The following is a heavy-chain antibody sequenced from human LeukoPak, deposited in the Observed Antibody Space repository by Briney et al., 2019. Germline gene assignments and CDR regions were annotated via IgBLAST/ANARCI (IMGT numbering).Heavy chain of an antibody. CDR3: AKDITPLLGVGATAFDY. J-gene: IGHJ4*02. CDR2: ISWDGGST. CDR1: GFTFDDYA. V-gene: IGHV3-43D*03. Sequence: GGSLRLSCAASGFTFDDYAMHWVRQAPGKGLEWVSLISWDGGSTYYADSVKGRFTISRDNSKNSLYLQMNSLRAEDTALYYCAKDITPLLGVGATAFDYWGQGTLVTVSS. D-gene: IGHD1-26*01.